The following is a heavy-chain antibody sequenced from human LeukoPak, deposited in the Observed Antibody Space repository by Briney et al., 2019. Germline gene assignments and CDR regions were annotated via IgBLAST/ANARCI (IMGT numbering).Heavy chain of an antibody. V-gene: IGHV4-30-4*08. D-gene: IGHD2-8*01. CDR3: AMRYCTNGVCYYDY. J-gene: IGHJ4*02. CDR2: IYYSGST. CDR1: GGSISSGDYY. Sequence: SSQTLSLTCTVSGGSISSGDYYWSWIRQPPGKGLEWIGNIYYSGSTYYNPSLKSRVTISVDTSKNQFSLKLSFVTAADTAVYYCAMRYCTNGVCYYDYWGQGTLVTVSS.